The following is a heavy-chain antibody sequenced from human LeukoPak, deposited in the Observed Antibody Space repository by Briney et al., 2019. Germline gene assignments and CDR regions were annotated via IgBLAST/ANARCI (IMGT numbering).Heavy chain of an antibody. J-gene: IGHJ4*02. D-gene: IGHD5-24*01. CDR1: GCSISSSSYY. Sequence: SETLSLTCTVSGCSISSSSYYRGWLRQSPGKGVEWIGSMYYRGSTYYNPSLKSRVTLSVDTPKNQFPLKLSSVTAADTAVYYCARHGRDGYNYGPVVYYWGQGTLVTVSS. CDR2: MYYRGST. CDR3: ARHGRDGYNYGPVVYY. V-gene: IGHV4-39*01.